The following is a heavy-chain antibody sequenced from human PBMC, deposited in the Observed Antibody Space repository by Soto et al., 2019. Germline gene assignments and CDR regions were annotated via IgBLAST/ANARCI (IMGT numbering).Heavy chain of an antibody. CDR3: ARSPGNWGVVDD. CDR2: TYYRSTWYN. V-gene: IGHV6-1*01. J-gene: IGHJ4*02. CDR1: GDSVSSNSAA. Sequence: SQTLSLTCAISGDSVSSNSAAWNWIRQSPSRGLEWLGRTYYRSTWYNDYAVSVKSRITINPDTSKNQFYLQLNSVTPEDSAVYYCARSPGNWGVVDDWGQGTLVTVSS. D-gene: IGHD7-27*01.